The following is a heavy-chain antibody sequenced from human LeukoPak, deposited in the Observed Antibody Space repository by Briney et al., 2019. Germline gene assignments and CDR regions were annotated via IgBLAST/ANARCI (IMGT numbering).Heavy chain of an antibody. CDR1: GFTFNDYA. V-gene: IGHV3-9*01. CDR3: AKADSGWTLYHFDY. J-gene: IGHJ4*02. Sequence: GGSLRPSCVASGFTFNDYAMHWVRQAPGKGLEWVSGISWNSGSLGYADSVKGRFTISRDNAKNSLYLQMNSLRAEDTAFYYCAKADSGWTLYHFDYWGQGTLVTVSS. D-gene: IGHD6-19*01. CDR2: ISWNSGSL.